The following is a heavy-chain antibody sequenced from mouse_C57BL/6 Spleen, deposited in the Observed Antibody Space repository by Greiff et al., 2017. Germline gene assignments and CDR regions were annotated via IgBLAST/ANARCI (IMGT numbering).Heavy chain of an antibody. Sequence: VQLQQSGPGLVQPSQSLSITCTVSGFSLTSYGVHWVRQSPGKGLEWLGVIWRGGSTDYNAAFMSRLSITKDNSKSQVFFKMNSLQADDTAIYYCAKNHYGNGYYAMDYWGQGTTGTVS. CDR3: AKNHYGNGYYAMDY. CDR1: GFSLTSYG. CDR2: IWRGGST. D-gene: IGHD2-1*01. V-gene: IGHV2-5*01. J-gene: IGHJ4*01.